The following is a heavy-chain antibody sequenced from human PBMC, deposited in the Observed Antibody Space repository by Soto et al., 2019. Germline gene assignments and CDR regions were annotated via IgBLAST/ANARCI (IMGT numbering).Heavy chain of an antibody. V-gene: IGHV3-15*07. D-gene: IGHD3-22*01. CDR2: IKSKTDGGTT. Sequence: GXSLRLSCAASGFTFTNAWINWVRQAPGKGLEWVGRIKSKTDGGTTDYAEPVKGRFAISRDDSNNMVYLQMNSLKIEDTAVYYCTTDSYSTIIIVRFDYWGHGTLVTVSS. CDR3: TTDSYSTIIIVRFDY. J-gene: IGHJ4*01. CDR1: GFTFTNAW.